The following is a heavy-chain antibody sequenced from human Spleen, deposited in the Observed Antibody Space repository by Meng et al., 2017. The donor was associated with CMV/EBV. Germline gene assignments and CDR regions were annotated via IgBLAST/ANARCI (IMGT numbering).Heavy chain of an antibody. CDR2: ISSSDSTI. D-gene: IGHD3-22*01. CDR1: GFTFSDYY. Sequence: GGSLRLSCAASGFTFSDYYMSWIRQAPGQGLEWVSYISSSDSTIYYADSVKGRFTISRDNAKNSLYLQMNSLRPEDTAVYYCVRDTYFDNSGAKWFDPWGQGTLVTVSS. CDR3: VRDTYFDNSGAKWFDP. V-gene: IGHV3-11*01. J-gene: IGHJ5*02.